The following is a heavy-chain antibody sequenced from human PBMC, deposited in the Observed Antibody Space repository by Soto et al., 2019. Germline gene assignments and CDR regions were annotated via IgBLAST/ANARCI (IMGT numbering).Heavy chain of an antibody. CDR1: GDSVSSNSAS. V-gene: IGHV6-1*01. CDR2: TYYRSKWYS. Sequence: PSQTLSLTCVISGDSVSSNSASWSWIRQSPSRGLEWLGRTYYRSKWYSYYALSVKSRITINPDTSKNQFSLHLNSVTPEDTAVYYCASSSSWYFLFSYWGQGTLVTVSS. CDR3: ASSSSWYFLFSY. J-gene: IGHJ4*02. D-gene: IGHD6-13*01.